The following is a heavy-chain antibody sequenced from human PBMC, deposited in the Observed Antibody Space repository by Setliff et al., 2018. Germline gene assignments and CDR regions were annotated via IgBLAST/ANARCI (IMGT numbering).Heavy chain of an antibody. Sequence: ASVKVSCEASGGTFSTYGITGVRQAPGQGLEWMGWISAYNGNTDSAQKFQGRVTMSADTSTTTVYMELRSLRSNDTAVYYCARVRGGDDFVGAVGDSFDIWGQGTMVT. CDR3: ARVRGGDDFVGAVGDSFDI. CDR1: GGTFSTYG. J-gene: IGHJ3*02. V-gene: IGHV1-18*01. CDR2: ISAYNGNT. D-gene: IGHD2-21*01.